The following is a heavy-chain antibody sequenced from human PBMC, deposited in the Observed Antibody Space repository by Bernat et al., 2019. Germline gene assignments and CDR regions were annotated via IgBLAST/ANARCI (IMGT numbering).Heavy chain of an antibody. CDR1: GFTFSDAA. J-gene: IGHJ6*02. CDR2: ISGSGSDT. Sequence: EVQLVESGGGLVQPGGSLKLSCAAPGFTFSDAAIHWVRQAPGKGLEWVSYISGSGSDTYHADSVKGRFTISRDNAKNSLYLQMNSLRAEDTAVYYCARGHYGLDVWGQGTTVIVSS. CDR3: ARGHYGLDV. V-gene: IGHV3-48*03.